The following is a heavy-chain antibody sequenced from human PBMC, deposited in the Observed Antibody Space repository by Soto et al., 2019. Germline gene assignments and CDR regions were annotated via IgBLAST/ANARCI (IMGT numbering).Heavy chain of an antibody. Sequence: PSETLSLTCIVSGGSISNSYWSWIRQPPGKGLEWIGYIHYSGNTDYNPSLKSRVTISVDTSKTQFSLNLSFVTAADPAVYYCAGLTGYTVGGFLLWGQGTLVTVSP. CDR3: AGLTGYTVGGFLL. CDR1: GGSISNSY. CDR2: IHYSGNT. J-gene: IGHJ4*02. D-gene: IGHD6-13*01. V-gene: IGHV4-59*01.